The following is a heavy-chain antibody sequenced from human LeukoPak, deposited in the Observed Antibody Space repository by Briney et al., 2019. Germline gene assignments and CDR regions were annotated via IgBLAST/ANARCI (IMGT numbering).Heavy chain of an antibody. D-gene: IGHD3-3*01. CDR1: GFTFSSYW. CDR2: IKQDGSEK. J-gene: IGHJ4*02. Sequence: GGSLRLSCAASGFTFSSYWMSWVRQAPGKGLEWVANIKQDGSEKYYADSVKGRFTISRDNAKNSLYLQMNSLRAEDAAVYYCARGAMYYDFWSGYWFDYWGEGTLVSVCS. CDR3: ARGAMYYDFWSGYWFDY. V-gene: IGHV3-7*01.